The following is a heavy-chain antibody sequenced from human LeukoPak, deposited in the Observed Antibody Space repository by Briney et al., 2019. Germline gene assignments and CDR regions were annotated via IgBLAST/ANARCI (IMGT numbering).Heavy chain of an antibody. CDR3: ARGPQKNGHSSGYPGYFDY. D-gene: IGHD3-22*01. CDR1: GFTFSRHG. Sequence: PGGSLRLSCAPSGFTFSRHGMHWVRQAPGKGLEWVSSISISSSYIYYADSVKGRFTISRDNAKNSLYLQMNSLRAEDTAVYYCARGPQKNGHSSGYPGYFDYWGQGTLVTVSS. CDR2: ISISSSYI. J-gene: IGHJ4*02. V-gene: IGHV3-21*01.